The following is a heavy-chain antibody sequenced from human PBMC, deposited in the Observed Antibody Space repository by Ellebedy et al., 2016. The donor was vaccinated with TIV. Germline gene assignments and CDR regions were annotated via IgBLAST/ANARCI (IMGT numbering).Heavy chain of an antibody. CDR3: ARGFYEKFDP. V-gene: IGHV1-18*01. CDR1: GYTFTSYG. D-gene: IGHD2/OR15-2a*01. Sequence: ASVKVSCKASGYTFTSYGISWVRQAPGQGLEWMGWISAYNGGTNYAQKFQGRVTMTTDTFTTTAYMELRSLTSDDTAVYYCARGFYEKFDPWGQGTLVTVSS. J-gene: IGHJ5*02. CDR2: ISAYNGGT.